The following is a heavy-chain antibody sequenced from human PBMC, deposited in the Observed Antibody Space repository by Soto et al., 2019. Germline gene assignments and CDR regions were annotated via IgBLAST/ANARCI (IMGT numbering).Heavy chain of an antibody. V-gene: IGHV4-31*03. CDR1: GGSISSGGYY. D-gene: IGHD3-10*01. CDR2: IYYSGST. Sequence: ASETLSLTCTVSGGSISSGGYYWSWIRQHPGKGLEWIGYIYYSGSTYYNPSLKSRVTISVDTSKNQFSLKLSSVTAADTAVYYCARSMVRGVIYDYYYGMDVWGQGTTVTVSS. CDR3: ARSMVRGVIYDYYYGMDV. J-gene: IGHJ6*02.